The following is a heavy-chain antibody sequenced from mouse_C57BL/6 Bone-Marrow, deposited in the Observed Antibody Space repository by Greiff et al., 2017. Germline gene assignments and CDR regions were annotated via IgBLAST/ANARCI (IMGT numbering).Heavy chain of an antibody. D-gene: IGHD2-4*01. V-gene: IGHV14-1*01. Sequence: VQLQQSGAELVRPWASVKLSCTASGFNIKDYYMHWVKQRPEQGLEWIGRIDPEDGDTEYAPKFQGKATMTADTSSNTAYLQLSSLTSEDTSVYYCTGRLRYYFDYWGQGTTLTVSS. CDR3: TGRLRYYFDY. CDR1: GFNIKDYY. J-gene: IGHJ2*01. CDR2: IDPEDGDT.